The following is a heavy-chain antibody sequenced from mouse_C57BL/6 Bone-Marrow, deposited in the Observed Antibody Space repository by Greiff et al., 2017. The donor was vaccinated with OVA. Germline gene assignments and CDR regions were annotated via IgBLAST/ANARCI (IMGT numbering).Heavy chain of an antibody. CDR1: GYAFSSSW. V-gene: IGHV1-82*01. J-gene: IGHJ1*03. CDR2: IYPGDGDT. Sequence: VQLQQSGPELVKPGASVKISCKASGYAFSSSWMNWVKQRPGKGLEWIGRIYPGDGDTNYNGKFKGKATLTADKSSSTAYMQLSSLTSEDSAVYFCARKMLLRRGYFDVWGTGTTVTVSS. CDR3: ARKMLLRRGYFDV. D-gene: IGHD1-1*01.